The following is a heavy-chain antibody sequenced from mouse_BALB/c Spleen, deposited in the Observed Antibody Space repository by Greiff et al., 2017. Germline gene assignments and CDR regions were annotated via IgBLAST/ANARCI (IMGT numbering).Heavy chain of an antibody. Sequence: QVQLQQSGAELVRPGASVTLSCKASGYTFTDYEMHWVKQTPVHGLEWIGAIDPETGGTAYNQKFKGKATLTADKSSSTAYMELRSLTSEDSAVYYCTSTAIAIDYWGQGTSVTVSS. D-gene: IGHD1-2*01. V-gene: IGHV1-15*01. CDR3: TSTAIAIDY. CDR2: IDPETGGT. CDR1: GYTFTDYE. J-gene: IGHJ4*01.